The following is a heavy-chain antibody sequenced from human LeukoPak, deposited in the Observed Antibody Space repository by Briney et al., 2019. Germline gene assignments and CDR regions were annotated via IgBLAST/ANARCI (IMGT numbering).Heavy chain of an antibody. CDR1: GGSISSGNW. CDR2: IYHSGST. D-gene: IGHD3-10*01. CDR3: ARGAYFYGSGINWFDP. V-gene: IGHV4-4*02. J-gene: IGHJ5*02. Sequence: PSGTLSLTCAVSGGSISSGNWWNWVRQPPGKGLEWIGEIYHSGSTNYNPSLKNRVTISVDTSKNQFSLKLSYVTAADAAVYYCARGAYFYGSGINWFDPWGQGTLVTVSS.